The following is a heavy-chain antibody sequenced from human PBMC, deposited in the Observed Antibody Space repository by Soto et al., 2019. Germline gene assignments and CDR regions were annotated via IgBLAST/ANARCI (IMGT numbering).Heavy chain of an antibody. D-gene: IGHD3-10*01. CDR1: GGTFSSYT. CDR2: IMPILGIA. Sequence: QVQLVQSGDEVKKPGSSVKVSCKASGGTFSSYTISWVRQAPGQGLEWMGRIMPILGIANYAQKFQGRVTITADKSTSTAYMELSSLRSEDTAVYYCARGGDYYGMDVWGQGTTVTVSS. J-gene: IGHJ6*02. CDR3: ARGGDYYGMDV. V-gene: IGHV1-69*02.